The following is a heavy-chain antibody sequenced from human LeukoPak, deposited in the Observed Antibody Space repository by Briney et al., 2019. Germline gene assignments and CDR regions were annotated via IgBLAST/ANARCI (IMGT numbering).Heavy chain of an antibody. V-gene: IGHV4-4*07. Sequence: SETLSLTCTVSGGSISSYYWSWIRQPAGKGLEWIGRIYTSGSTNYNPSLKSRVTMSVDTSKNQFSLKLSSVTAADTAVYYCARATMVRGVISLDHWGQGTLVTVSS. D-gene: IGHD3-10*01. CDR3: ARATMVRGVISLDH. CDR2: IYTSGST. CDR1: GGSISSYY. J-gene: IGHJ4*02.